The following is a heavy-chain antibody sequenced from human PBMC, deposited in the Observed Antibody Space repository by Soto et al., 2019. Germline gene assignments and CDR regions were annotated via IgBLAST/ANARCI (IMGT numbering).Heavy chain of an antibody. J-gene: IGHJ6*02. CDR2: IIPILGIA. D-gene: IGHD3-22*01. CDR3: AGDGSIYGSSGIVHTYYYGMDV. V-gene: IGHV1-69*08. Sequence: QVQLVQSGAEVKKPGSSVKVSCKASGGTFSSYTISWVRQAPGQGLEWMGRIIPILGIANYAQKFQGRVTITGEKITSTAYMELSSLGSEDTAVYCCAGDGSIYGSSGIVHTYYYGMDVWGQGTTVTVSS. CDR1: GGTFSSYT.